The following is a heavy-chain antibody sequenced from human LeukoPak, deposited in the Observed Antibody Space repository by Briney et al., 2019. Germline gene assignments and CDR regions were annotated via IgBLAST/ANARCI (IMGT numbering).Heavy chain of an antibody. Sequence: GASVNVSFKASGGTFSSYAISWVRQAPGQGLEWMGRIIPILGIANYAQKFQGRVTITTDKSTSTAYMELSSLRSEDTAVYYCARDYRLGGDILNPFDAFDIWGQGTMVTVSS. CDR1: GGTFSSYA. D-gene: IGHD3-9*01. V-gene: IGHV1-69*04. CDR3: ARDYRLGGDILNPFDAFDI. J-gene: IGHJ3*02. CDR2: IIPILGIA.